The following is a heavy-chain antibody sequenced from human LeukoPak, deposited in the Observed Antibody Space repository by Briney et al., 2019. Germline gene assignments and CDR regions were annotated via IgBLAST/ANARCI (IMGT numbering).Heavy chain of an antibody. J-gene: IGHJ5*02. D-gene: IGHD1-7*01. CDR1: GGSISSGDYY. V-gene: IGHV4-30-4*08. CDR2: IYYSGST. CDR3: ARNWNYVGNWFDP. Sequence: PSETLSLTCTVSGGSISSGDYYWSWIRQPPGKGLEWIGYIYYSGSTYYNPSLKSRVTISVDTSKNQFSLKLSSVTAADTAVYYCARNWNYVGNWFDPWGQGTLVTVSS.